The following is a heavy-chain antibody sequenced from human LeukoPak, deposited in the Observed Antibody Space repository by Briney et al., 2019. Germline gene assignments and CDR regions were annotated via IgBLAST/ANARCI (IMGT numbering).Heavy chain of an antibody. D-gene: IGHD6-13*01. CDR1: GFTFSSYS. J-gene: IGHJ4*02. CDR2: VNPNGGST. Sequence: GGSLRLSCSASGFTFSSYSMHWVRQTPGKGLEYVSVVNPNGGSTYYADSVKGRFTISRDNSKNTLYLQMSSLRPDDTAVYYCVKGERVAAAGGYWGQGTLVTVSS. V-gene: IGHV3-64D*09. CDR3: VKGERVAAAGGY.